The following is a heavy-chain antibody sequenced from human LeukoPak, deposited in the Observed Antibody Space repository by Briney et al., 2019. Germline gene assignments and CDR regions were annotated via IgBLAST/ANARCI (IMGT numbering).Heavy chain of an antibody. CDR3: AKDGWLQSSKWSDY. Sequence: GGSLRLSCAASGFTFSSYAMSWVRQAPGKGLEWVSVITGSGDATYYSDSVKDRFTISRDYSKNTLFLQMNSLRAEDTAVYYCAKDGWLQSSKWSDYWGQGTLVTVSS. CDR1: GFTFSSYA. CDR2: ITGSGDAT. J-gene: IGHJ4*02. V-gene: IGHV3-23*01. D-gene: IGHD5-24*01.